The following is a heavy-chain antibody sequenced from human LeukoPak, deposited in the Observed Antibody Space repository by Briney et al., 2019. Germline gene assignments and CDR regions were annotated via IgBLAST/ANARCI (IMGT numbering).Heavy chain of an antibody. Sequence: PSETLSLTCTVSGGSISSYYWSWIRQPAGKGLEWIGRIYTSGSTNYNPSLKSRVTMSVDTSKNQFSLKLSSVTAADTAAYYCAREYCTNGVCYHWYFDLWGRGTLVTVSS. D-gene: IGHD2-8*01. CDR1: GGSISSYY. V-gene: IGHV4-4*07. CDR2: IYTSGST. CDR3: AREYCTNGVCYHWYFDL. J-gene: IGHJ2*01.